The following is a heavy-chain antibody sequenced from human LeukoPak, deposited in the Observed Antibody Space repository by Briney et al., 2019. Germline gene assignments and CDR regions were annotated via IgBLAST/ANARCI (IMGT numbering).Heavy chain of an antibody. D-gene: IGHD6-19*01. CDR1: GFTLDSYW. CDR2: INADGRNT. V-gene: IGHV3-74*01. CDR3: ASGSSSGWPDYFDY. J-gene: IGHJ4*02. Sequence: GGSLRLSCAASGFTLDSYWMHWVRLAPGKGLEWVSRINADGRNTPYADSVKGRFTISRDNAKNTLYLQMSSLRAEDTAVYYCASGSSSGWPDYFDYWGRGTLVAVSS.